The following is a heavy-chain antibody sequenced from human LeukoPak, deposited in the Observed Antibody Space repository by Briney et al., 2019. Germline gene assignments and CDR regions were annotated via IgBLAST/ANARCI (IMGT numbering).Heavy chain of an antibody. D-gene: IGHD5-18*01. J-gene: IGHJ4*02. Sequence: SETLSLTCTVSGGSISSSSYYWGWIRQPPGRGLEWIGSIYYSGSTYYNPSLKSRVTISVDTSKNQFSLNLSSVTAADTAVYYCARDLSLYSNGGPFDFWGQGTLVTVSS. CDR3: ARDLSLYSNGGPFDF. V-gene: IGHV4-39*07. CDR1: GGSISSSSYY. CDR2: IYYSGST.